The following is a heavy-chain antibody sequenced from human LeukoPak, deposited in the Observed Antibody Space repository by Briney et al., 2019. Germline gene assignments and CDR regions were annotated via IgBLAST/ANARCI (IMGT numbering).Heavy chain of an antibody. CDR2: INHSGST. CDR1: GGSFSGYY. CDR3: ARRPVNYYGSGSYRY. Sequence: PSETLSLTCAVYGGSFSGYYWSWIRQPPGKGLEWIGEINHSGSTNYNPSLKSRVTISVDTSKNQFSLKLSSVTAADTAVYYCARRPVNYYGSGSYRYWGQGTLVTVSS. D-gene: IGHD3-10*01. V-gene: IGHV4-34*01. J-gene: IGHJ4*02.